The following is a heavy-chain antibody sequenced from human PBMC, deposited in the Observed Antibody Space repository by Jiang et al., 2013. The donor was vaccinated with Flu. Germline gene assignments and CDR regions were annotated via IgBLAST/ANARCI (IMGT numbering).Heavy chain of an antibody. CDR3: ASDWQWSMDV. J-gene: IGHJ6*02. CDR2: SYNGARI. D-gene: IGHD2-8*01. V-gene: IGHV3-30-3*01. CDR1: IRLQYIC. Sequence: VESGGGVVQPGKSLRLSCASLWIRLQYICYVLGPPGSRQGAGLGVSYSYNGARIYYADSVKGRFTISRDNSKNMLYLEMNSLTTEDTAMYYCASDWQWSMDVWGQGIMVTVSS.